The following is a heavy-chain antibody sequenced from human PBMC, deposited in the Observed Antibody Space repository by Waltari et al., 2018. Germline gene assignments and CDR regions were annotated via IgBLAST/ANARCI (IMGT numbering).Heavy chain of an antibody. D-gene: IGHD2-8*01. CDR3: ARDSVLKLGRDY. Sequence: VQLVESGGGLIQPGGSLGRSCAASGFTVRSNYMSWVRQAPGKGLEWVSVIYGGGSTYHADSVKGRFTISRDNSKNTLYLQMNSLRAEDTAVYYCARDSVLKLGRDYWGQGTLVTVSS. J-gene: IGHJ4*02. CDR1: GFTVRSNY. V-gene: IGHV3-53*01. CDR2: IYGGGST.